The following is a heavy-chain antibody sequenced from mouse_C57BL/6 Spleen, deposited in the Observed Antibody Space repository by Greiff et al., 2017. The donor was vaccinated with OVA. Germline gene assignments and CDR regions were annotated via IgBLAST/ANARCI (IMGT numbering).Heavy chain of an antibody. Sequence: VQLQQPGAELVKPGASVKLSCTASGYSFTGYYMNWVKQSPEKSLEWIGEINPSTGGTTYNQKFKAKATLTVDKSSSTAYMQLKSLTSEDSAVYYCARSDYSETGFAYWGQGTLVTVSA. D-gene: IGHD2-12*01. J-gene: IGHJ3*01. V-gene: IGHV1-42*01. CDR3: ARSDYSETGFAY. CDR2: INPSTGGT. CDR1: GYSFTGYY.